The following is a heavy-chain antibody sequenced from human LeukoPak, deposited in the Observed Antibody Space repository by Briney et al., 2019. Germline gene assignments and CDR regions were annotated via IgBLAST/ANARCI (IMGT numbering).Heavy chain of an antibody. CDR2: MRRDGNEI. CDR3: AREDGYCSGGNCYSYFDS. D-gene: IGHD2-15*01. CDR1: GFTFSTYW. J-gene: IGHJ4*02. V-gene: IGHV3-7*01. Sequence: AGGSLRLSCSASGFTFSTYWMSWVRQAPGKGLEWVANMRRDGNEIYYLDSVRGRFTISRDNAKNSLYLQMNSLRAEDTAVYYCAREDGYCSGGNCYSYFDSWGQGTLVTVSS.